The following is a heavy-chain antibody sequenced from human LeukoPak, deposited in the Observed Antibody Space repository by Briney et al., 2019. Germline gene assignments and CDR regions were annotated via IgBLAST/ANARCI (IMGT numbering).Heavy chain of an antibody. J-gene: IGHJ4*02. CDR2: IYPGDSDT. Sequence: GESLKISCKGSGYSFTSYWIGWVRQMPGKGLEWMGIIYPGDSDTRYSPSFRGQVTISADKSISTAYLQWSSLKASDTAMYYCARGAKITIFGVVITARYFDYWGQGTLVTVSS. CDR1: GYSFTSYW. D-gene: IGHD3-3*01. V-gene: IGHV5-51*01. CDR3: ARGAKITIFGVVITARYFDY.